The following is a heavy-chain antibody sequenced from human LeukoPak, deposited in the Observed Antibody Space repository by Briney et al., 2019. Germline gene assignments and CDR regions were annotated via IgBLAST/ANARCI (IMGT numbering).Heavy chain of an antibody. CDR3: ARQRFTMRAYAGNWFDP. CDR1: GYTFTGYY. CDR2: IYPGDSDT. J-gene: IGHJ5*02. Sequence: ASVKVSCKASGYTFTGYYMHWVRQMPGKGLEWMGIIYPGDSDTRYNPSFQDQVTISADKSISTAYLQWSSLKASDTAMYYCARQRFTMRAYAGNWFDPWGQGTLVTVSS. D-gene: IGHD3-10*01. V-gene: IGHV5-51*01.